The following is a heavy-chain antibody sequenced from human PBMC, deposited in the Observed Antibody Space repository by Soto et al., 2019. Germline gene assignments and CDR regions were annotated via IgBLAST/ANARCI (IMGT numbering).Heavy chain of an antibody. CDR2: TAPIVDMA. CDR3: ARSLVVIPASALYSFDY. D-gene: IGHD2-15*01. CDR1: GGTFSKYA. Sequence: GASVKVSCKAPGGTFSKYAITWVRQAPGQGLEWVGGTAPIVDMADSAQKFQGRVTIIADKSTSTVYMELRNLRSDDTAVYYCARSLVVIPASALYSFDYWGQGTLVTVSS. V-gene: IGHV1-69*10. J-gene: IGHJ4*02.